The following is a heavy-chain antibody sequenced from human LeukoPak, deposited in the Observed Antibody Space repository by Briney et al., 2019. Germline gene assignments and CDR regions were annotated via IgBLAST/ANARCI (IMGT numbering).Heavy chain of an antibody. D-gene: IGHD2-2*01. V-gene: IGHV4-38-2*01. Sequence: PSETLSLTCAVSGYSTSSGYTWGWIRQPPGKGLEWIGSIYHSGSTYYNPSLKSRVTISVDTSKNQFSLKLSSVTAADTAVYYCACSSGPSSPVDYWGQGTLVTVSS. J-gene: IGHJ4*02. CDR2: IYHSGST. CDR1: GYSTSSGYT. CDR3: ACSSGPSSPVDY.